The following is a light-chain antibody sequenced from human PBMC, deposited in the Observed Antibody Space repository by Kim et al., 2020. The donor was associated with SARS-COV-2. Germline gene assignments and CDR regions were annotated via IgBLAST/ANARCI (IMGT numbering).Light chain of an antibody. J-gene: IGKJ4*01. Sequence: WPRGERAALSCRARQSVGNAVAWYHQRTRQARRLVSYDASNRAPGIVARFGGGGAGTDLTLTINSLEPEDCAVYFSKPRNIWPLTLCGGTKRYIK. CDR3: KPRNIWPLT. CDR2: DAS. CDR1: QSVGNA. V-gene: IGKV3-11*01.